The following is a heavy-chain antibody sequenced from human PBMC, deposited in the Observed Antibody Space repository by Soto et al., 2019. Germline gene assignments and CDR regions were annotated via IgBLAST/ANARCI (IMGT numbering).Heavy chain of an antibody. CDR3: VKDSYADFHRVLSTAEYFFDY. CDR1: GFTFGNYW. D-gene: IGHD2-15*01. J-gene: IGHJ4*01. V-gene: IGHV3-9*01. CDR2: ITWNSGKI. Sequence: SLRLSCAVSGFTFGNYWMHWVRQGPGRGLEWVSGITWNSGKIAYADSVKGRFTIARDDDNNSLYLQMNSLRPEDTALYYCVKDSYADFHRVLSTAEYFFDYWGHGTLVTVSS.